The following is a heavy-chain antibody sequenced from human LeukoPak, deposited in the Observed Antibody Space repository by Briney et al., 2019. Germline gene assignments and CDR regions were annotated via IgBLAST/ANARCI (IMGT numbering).Heavy chain of an antibody. CDR2: ISGSGGST. CDR3: AKDSDYDSSGPLGY. V-gene: IGHV3-23*01. CDR1: GFTFSSYA. J-gene: IGHJ4*02. Sequence: PGGSLRLSCAASGFTFSSYAMSWVRQAPGKGLEWVSAISGSGGSTYYADSVKGRFTISRDNSKSTLYLQMNSLRAEDTAVYYCAKDSDYDSSGPLGYWGQGTLVTVSS. D-gene: IGHD3-22*01.